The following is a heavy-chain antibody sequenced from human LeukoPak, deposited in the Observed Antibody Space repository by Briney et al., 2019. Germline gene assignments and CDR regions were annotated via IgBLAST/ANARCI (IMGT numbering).Heavy chain of an antibody. D-gene: IGHD3-22*01. CDR3: ARPPPLPYYYDSSGYSTRLPQH. J-gene: IGHJ4*02. Sequence: QPGGSLRLSCAASGFTFSSYAMHWVRQAPGKGLEWVAVISYDGSNKYYADSVKGRFTISRDNSKNTLYLQMNSLRAEDTAVYYCARPPPLPYYYDSSGYSTRLPQHWGQGTLVTVSS. V-gene: IGHV3-30-3*01. CDR2: ISYDGSNK. CDR1: GFTFSSYA.